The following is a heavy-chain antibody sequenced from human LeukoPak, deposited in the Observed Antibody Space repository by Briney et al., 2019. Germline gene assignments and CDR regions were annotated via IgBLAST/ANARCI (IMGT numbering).Heavy chain of an antibody. CDR3: AKVAGSSYGYHYFEY. CDR1: GFTFSSSA. V-gene: IGHV3-23*01. J-gene: IGHJ4*02. Sequence: GGSLRLSCAASGFTFSSSAMSWVRQAPGKGLDWVSLVTSSGGTSYYADSVKGRFTISRDNSKNTLYLQINSLRVEDTAVYYCAKVAGSSYGYHYFEYWGQGTLVTVSS. D-gene: IGHD1-26*01. CDR2: VTSSGGTS.